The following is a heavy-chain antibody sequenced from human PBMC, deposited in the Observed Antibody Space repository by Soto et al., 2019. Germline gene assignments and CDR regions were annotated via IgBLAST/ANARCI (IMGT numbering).Heavy chain of an antibody. Sequence: GESLKISCKGSGYSFTSYWIGWVRQMPGKGLEWMGIIYLSDSDTIFSPSAQGHFTMSADKSIKTAYLQWSSLKASDTAIYYCATTFDYNGYFDPWGQGTQVTVSS. CDR3: ATTFDYNGYFDP. CDR2: IYLSDSDT. V-gene: IGHV5-51*01. J-gene: IGHJ5*02. CDR1: GYSFTSYW. D-gene: IGHD4-4*01.